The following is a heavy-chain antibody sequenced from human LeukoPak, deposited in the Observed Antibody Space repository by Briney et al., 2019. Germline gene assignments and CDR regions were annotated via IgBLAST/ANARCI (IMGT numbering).Heavy chain of an antibody. D-gene: IGHD6-19*01. CDR2: IYSDNT. J-gene: IGHJ4*02. CDR3: ARAAYYSSGWPLDY. CDR1: GFTVSSNS. V-gene: IGHV3-66*03. Sequence: QSGGSLRLSCTVSGFTVSSNSMSWVRQAPGKGLEWVSFIYSDNTHYSDSVKGRFTISRDNSKNTLYLQMNSLRPEDTAVYYCARAAYYSSGWPLDYWGQGTLVTVSS.